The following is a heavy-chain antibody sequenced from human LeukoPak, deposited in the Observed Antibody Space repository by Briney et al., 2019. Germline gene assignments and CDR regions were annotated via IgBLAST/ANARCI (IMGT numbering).Heavy chain of an antibody. D-gene: IGHD1-26*01. J-gene: IGHJ4*02. CDR2: INPNSGGT. CDR1: GYTFTGYC. V-gene: IGHV1-2*06. Sequence: ASVKVSCKASGYTFTGYCMHWVRQAPGQGLEWMGRINPNSGGTNYAQKFQGRVTMTRDTSISTAYMELSRLRSDDTAVYYCGRGDRGSYRYWGRGTRVPVSS. CDR3: GRGDRGSYRY.